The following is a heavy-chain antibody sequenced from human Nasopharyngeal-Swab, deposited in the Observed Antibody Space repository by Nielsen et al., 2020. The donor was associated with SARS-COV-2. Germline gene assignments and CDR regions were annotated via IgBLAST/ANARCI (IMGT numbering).Heavy chain of an antibody. CDR1: GFAFSDSY. D-gene: IGHD1-1*01. J-gene: IGHJ4*02. Sequence: GESLKISCVASGFAFSDSYMSWIRQAPEKGLEWLSYISGGSSDSNYADSVKGRFTISRDNTKNALYLQMNRLRAEDTAVYYCVKNSGRDGGYWGQGTLVTVSS. V-gene: IGHV3-11*03. CDR3: VKNSGRDGGY. CDR2: ISGGSSDS.